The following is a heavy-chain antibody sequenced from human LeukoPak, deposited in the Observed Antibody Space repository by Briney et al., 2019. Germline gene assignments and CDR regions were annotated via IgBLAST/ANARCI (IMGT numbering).Heavy chain of an antibody. Sequence: ASVNVSCKASGGTFSNDAISWVRQAPGQGLEWMGRIIPNLGMALYAQKFKGRVTITADKSPSTAYMELSSLTSEDTAVYFCARDLVCTMNCKDSWGQGTLVTVSS. J-gene: IGHJ4*02. CDR1: GGTFSNDA. CDR2: IIPNLGMA. D-gene: IGHD3/OR15-3a*01. CDR3: ARDLVCTMNCKDS. V-gene: IGHV1-69*04.